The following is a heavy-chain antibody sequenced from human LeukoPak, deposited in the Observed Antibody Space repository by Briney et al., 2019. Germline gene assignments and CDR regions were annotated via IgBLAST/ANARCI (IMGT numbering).Heavy chain of an antibody. CDR1: GFTVSNNY. CDR2: IYSGGST. D-gene: IGHD1-26*01. J-gene: IGHJ5*02. CDR3: ARSKGGSYSSFDP. V-gene: IGHV3-53*01. Sequence: GGSLRLSCAASGFTVSNNYMTWVRQAPGKGLEWVSVIYSGGSTYYADSVKGRFTISRDNSKNTLYLEMNSLRAEDTAVYYCARSKGGSYSSFDPWGQGTLVTVSS.